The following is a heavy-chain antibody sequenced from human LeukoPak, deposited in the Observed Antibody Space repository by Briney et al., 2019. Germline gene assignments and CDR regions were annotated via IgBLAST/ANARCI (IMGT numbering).Heavy chain of an antibody. CDR2: IKSKTDGGTT. D-gene: IGHD3-22*01. CDR1: GFTFSNAW. J-gene: IGHJ6*02. V-gene: IGHV3-15*01. CDR3: TTVFYFYDSESYGMDV. Sequence: PGGSLRLSCTASGFTFSNAWMSWVRQAPGKGLEWVGRIKSKTDGGTTDYAAPVKGRFTISRDDSKNTLSLLMNSLKTEDTAVYYCTTVFYFYDSESYGMDVWGQGTTVTVSS.